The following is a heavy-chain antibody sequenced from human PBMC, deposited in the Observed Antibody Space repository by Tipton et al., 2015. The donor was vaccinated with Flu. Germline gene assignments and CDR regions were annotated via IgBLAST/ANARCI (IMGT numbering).Heavy chain of an antibody. CDR3: ARAKSGAFDI. CDR2: IYTTGTT. CDR1: GDSISSGSYY. Sequence: TLSLTCTVSGDSISSGSYYWSWIRQPAGKGLEWIGRIYTTGTTNYNPSLKSRLTMSVDTAKNQFSLKLTSVTAADTAMYYCARAKSGAFDIWGQGTGVTVSS. V-gene: IGHV4-61*02. J-gene: IGHJ3*02.